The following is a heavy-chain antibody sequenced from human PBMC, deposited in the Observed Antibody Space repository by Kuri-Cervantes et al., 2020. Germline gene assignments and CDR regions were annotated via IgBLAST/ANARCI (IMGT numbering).Heavy chain of an antibody. Sequence: ASVKVFCKASGYTFTSYGISWVRQAPGQGLEWMGWISAYNGNTNYAQNHQGRVTMTTDTSTSTAYMELRSLRSDDTAVYYCARDDRRDGYVRDVWGQGTTVTVSS. V-gene: IGHV1-18*01. J-gene: IGHJ6*02. CDR2: ISAYNGNT. CDR1: GYTFTSYG. CDR3: ARDDRRDGYVRDV. D-gene: IGHD5-24*01.